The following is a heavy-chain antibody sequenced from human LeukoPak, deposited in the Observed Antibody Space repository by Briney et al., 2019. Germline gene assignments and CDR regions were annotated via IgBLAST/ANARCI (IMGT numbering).Heavy chain of an antibody. CDR2: INHSGST. D-gene: IGHD2-21*02. J-gene: IGHJ5*02. Sequence: PSETLSLTCAVYGGFFSGYYWSWIRQPPGKGLEWIGEINHSGSTNYNPSLKSRVTISVDTSKNQFSLKLSSVTAADTAVYYCARGLVVVTAIPYWFDPWGQGTLVTVSS. CDR3: ARGLVVVTAIPYWFDP. CDR1: GGFFSGYY. V-gene: IGHV4-34*01.